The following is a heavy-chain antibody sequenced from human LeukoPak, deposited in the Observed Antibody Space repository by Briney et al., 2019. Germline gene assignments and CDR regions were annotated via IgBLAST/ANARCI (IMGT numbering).Heavy chain of an antibody. D-gene: IGHD6-13*01. Sequence: GGSLRLSCRTSGFLFHVYTMTWVRQTPGKVLEWISSISHSDDSTYYADSVKGRFTISRDNSKNTLYLQMNSLRAEDTAVYYCAKGVRGIAAADDAFDIWGQGTMVTVSS. CDR1: GFLFHVYT. V-gene: IGHV3-23*01. J-gene: IGHJ3*02. CDR2: ISHSDDST. CDR3: AKGVRGIAAADDAFDI.